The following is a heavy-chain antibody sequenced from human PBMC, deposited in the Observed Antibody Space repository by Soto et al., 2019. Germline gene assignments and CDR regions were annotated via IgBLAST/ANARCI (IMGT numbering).Heavy chain of an antibody. V-gene: IGHV1-69*01. Sequence: QVQLVQSGAEVKKPGSSVKVSCKASGGTFSSYAISWVRQAPGQGLEWMGGIIPIFGTANYAQKFQGRVTITADEPTSTAYMELCGMRSEDTAVYSCALEWRRRPPFDPWGQGTLVTVSS. D-gene: IGHD5-12*01. CDR3: ALEWRRRPPFDP. CDR1: GGTFSSYA. CDR2: IIPIFGTA. J-gene: IGHJ5*02.